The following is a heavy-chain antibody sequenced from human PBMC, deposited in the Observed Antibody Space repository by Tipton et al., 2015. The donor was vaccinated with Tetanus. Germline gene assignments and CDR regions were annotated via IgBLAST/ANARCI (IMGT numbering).Heavy chain of an antibody. CDR1: GFTFSSYS. Sequence: SLRLSCAASGFTFSSYSMNWVRQAPGKGLEWVSSISSSSSYIYYADSVKGRFTISRDNAKNSLYLQMNSLRAEDTAAYYCARDERMTGVFDYWGQGTLVTVSS. CDR3: ARDERMTGVFDY. CDR2: ISSSSSYI. J-gene: IGHJ4*02. D-gene: IGHD2/OR15-2a*01. V-gene: IGHV3-21*04.